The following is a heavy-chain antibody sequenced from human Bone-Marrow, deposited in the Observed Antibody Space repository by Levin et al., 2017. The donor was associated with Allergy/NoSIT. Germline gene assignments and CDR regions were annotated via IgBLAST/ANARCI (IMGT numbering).Heavy chain of an antibody. CDR1: GFTFSSHA. V-gene: IGHV3-23*01. CDR2: ISSDGDKT. J-gene: IGHJ4*02. CDR3: ATETVGGAFDH. D-gene: IGHD6-19*01. Sequence: GESLKISCAASGFTFSSHAMSWVRQAPGKGLEWVSAISSDGDKTYYADAVKGRFTVSRDNSKNTVHLQLNSLRVEDTAIYYCATETVGGAFDHWGQGTLVTVSS.